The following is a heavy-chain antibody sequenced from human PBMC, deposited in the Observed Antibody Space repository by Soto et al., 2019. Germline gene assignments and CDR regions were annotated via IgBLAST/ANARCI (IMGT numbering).Heavy chain of an antibody. V-gene: IGHV3-74*01. J-gene: IGHJ5*02. CDR3: AREFCSGGNCYTYYFDP. CDR2: INTDGSNT. D-gene: IGHD2-15*01. CDR1: GLTFNRYW. Sequence: GGSLRLSCAASGLTFNRYWMHWVRHAPGKGLVWVSHINTDGSNTDYADSVKGRFTISRDNAKSTLFLQMNSLRDEDTAVYYCAREFCSGGNCYTYYFDPWGQGIPVTVSS.